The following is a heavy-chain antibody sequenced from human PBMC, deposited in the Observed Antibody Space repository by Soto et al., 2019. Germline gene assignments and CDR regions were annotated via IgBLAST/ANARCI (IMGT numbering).Heavy chain of an antibody. CDR1: GFDFSNYI. CDR3: SRLGAY. V-gene: IGHV3-48*01. Sequence: EVQLVESGGGLVHPGGSLRLSCAASGFDFSNYIMNWVRQAPGKGLERISYISGSSTTILYADSVKGGFTVSRDNAKNSLYLQINSVRVWDSAVYCRSRLGAYCGQGTLVTVSS. J-gene: IGHJ4*02. CDR2: ISGSSTTI.